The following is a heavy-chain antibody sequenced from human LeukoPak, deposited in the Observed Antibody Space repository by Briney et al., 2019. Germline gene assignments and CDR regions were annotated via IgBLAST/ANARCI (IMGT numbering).Heavy chain of an antibody. CDR1: GFTFDDYA. D-gene: IGHD6-19*01. V-gene: IGHV3-9*01. J-gene: IGHJ5*02. CDR3: AKDRDSSGWYWFDP. Sequence: GRCLRLSCAASGFTFDDYAIHWVRQAPGKGLEWVSGISWNSGSIGYADSVKGRFTISRDNAKNSLYLQMNSLRAEDTALYYCAKDRDSSGWYWFDPWGQGTLVTVSS. CDR2: ISWNSGSI.